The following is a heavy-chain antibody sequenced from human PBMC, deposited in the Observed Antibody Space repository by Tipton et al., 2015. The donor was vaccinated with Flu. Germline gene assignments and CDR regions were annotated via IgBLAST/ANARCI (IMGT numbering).Heavy chain of an antibody. J-gene: IGHJ5*02. D-gene: IGHD4-17*01. CDR3: ARDRGDYGALNWFDP. V-gene: IGHV4-39*07. CDR1: GSSISISSYY. Sequence: TLSLTCTVSGSSISISSYYWGWIRQPPGKGLEWIGSIYYSGSTYYNPSLKSRITISVDTSKNQFSLKLNSVTAADTAVYYCARDRGDYGALNWFDPWGQGTLVTVSS. CDR2: IYYSGST.